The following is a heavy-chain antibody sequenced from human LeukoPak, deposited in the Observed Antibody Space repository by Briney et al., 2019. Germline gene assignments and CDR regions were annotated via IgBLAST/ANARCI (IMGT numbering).Heavy chain of an antibody. CDR2: IFYSGST. Sequence: SETLSLTCAVYGGSFSGYYWGWVRQPPGKGLEWIGNIFYSGSTYYSPSLKSRVTISLDTSRNQFSLKLNSVTAADTAVYYCAKSNGYGLVDIWGQGTMVTVSS. CDR3: AKSNGYGLVDI. V-gene: IGHV4-34*12. CDR1: GGSFSGYY. J-gene: IGHJ3*02. D-gene: IGHD3-10*01.